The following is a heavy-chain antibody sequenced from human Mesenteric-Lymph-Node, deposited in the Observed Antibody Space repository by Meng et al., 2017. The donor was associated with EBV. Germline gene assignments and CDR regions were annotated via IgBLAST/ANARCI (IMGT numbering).Heavy chain of an antibody. CDR1: GYTFTDYD. D-gene: IGHD3-16*01. CDR3: SRDSIYDGLDY. CDR2: MNPNSGNT. Sequence: QVQVVQLGVEVKTPCASVKVTCKAFGYTFTDYDIHWVRQATGQGLEGMGWMNPNSGNTGSAQKFQGRVTMTRNTAISTAYMELNSLTSEDTAIYYCSRDSIYDGLDYWGQGTLVTVSS. V-gene: IGHV1-8*01. J-gene: IGHJ4*02.